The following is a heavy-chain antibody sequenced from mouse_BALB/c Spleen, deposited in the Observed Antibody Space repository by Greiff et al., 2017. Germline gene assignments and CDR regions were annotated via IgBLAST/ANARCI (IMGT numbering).Heavy chain of an antibody. CDR1: GYTFTSYW. CDR2: IFPGTGTT. CDR3: ARDWDN. D-gene: IGHD4-1*01. V-gene: IGHV1S132*01. Sequence: VQVVESGAELVKPGASVKLSCKTSGYTFTSYWIQWVKQRPGQGLGWIGEIFPGTGTTYYNEKFKGKATLTIDTSSSTAYMQLSSLTSEDSAVYFCARDWDNWGQGTTLTVSS. J-gene: IGHJ2*01.